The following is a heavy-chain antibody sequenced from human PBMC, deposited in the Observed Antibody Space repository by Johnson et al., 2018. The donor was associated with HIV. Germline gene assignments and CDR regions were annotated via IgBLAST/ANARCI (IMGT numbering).Heavy chain of an antibody. CDR1: EFIFSTLG. J-gene: IGHJ3*02. V-gene: IGHV3-NL1*01. CDR3: AKGSGYYAAFDM. Sequence: QVQLVESGGGVVQPGRSLRLSCAASEFIFSTLGMHWVRQAPGKGLEWVSAISGSGGSTYYADSVKGRFTISRDNSKNTVYLQMNSLRAEDTAVYYCAKGSGYYAAFDMWGQGTMVTVSS. D-gene: IGHD3-22*01. CDR2: ISGSGGST.